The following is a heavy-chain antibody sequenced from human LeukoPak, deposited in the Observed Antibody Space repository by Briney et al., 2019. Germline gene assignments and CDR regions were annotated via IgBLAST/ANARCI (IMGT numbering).Heavy chain of an antibody. D-gene: IGHD3-10*01. CDR2: IIPIFGTA. Sequence: GASVKVSCKASGGTFSTYAINWVRQAPGQGLEWMGGIIPIFGTANYAQRFQGRVTITADKSTTTAYMDLGSLRSEDTAVYYCARSRADYYHYYGMDVWGKGTTVTVSS. J-gene: IGHJ6*04. CDR3: ARSRADYYHYYGMDV. CDR1: GGTFSTYA. V-gene: IGHV1-69*06.